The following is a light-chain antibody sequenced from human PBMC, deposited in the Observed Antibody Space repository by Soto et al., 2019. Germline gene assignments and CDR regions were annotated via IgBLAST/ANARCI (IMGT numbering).Light chain of an antibody. V-gene: IGKV1-39*01. J-gene: IGKJ1*01. CDR2: AAS. CDR1: QSISTY. CDR3: LHDYSYPRT. Sequence: IQMTQTPSSLSASVGDRVTITCRASQSISTYLNWYQQKPGKAPKLLIYAASSLQSGVPSRFSGSGSATEFTLTISSLQPDDFATYYCLHDYSYPRTFGQRTKADIK.